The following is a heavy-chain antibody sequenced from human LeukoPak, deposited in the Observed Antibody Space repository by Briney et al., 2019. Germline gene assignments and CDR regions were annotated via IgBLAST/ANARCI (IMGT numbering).Heavy chain of an antibody. J-gene: IGHJ4*02. CDR1: GYSFTTYW. CDR3: ARHIPYDSSGYYLGTVDY. D-gene: IGHD3-22*01. Sequence: GESLKISCKGSGYSFTTYWIGWVRQMPGKGLEWMGIIYPGDSGTRYSPSFEDQVTISADKSISTAYLQWSSLKASDTAMYYCARHIPYDSSGYYLGTVDYWGQGTLVTVSS. CDR2: IYPGDSGT. V-gene: IGHV5-51*01.